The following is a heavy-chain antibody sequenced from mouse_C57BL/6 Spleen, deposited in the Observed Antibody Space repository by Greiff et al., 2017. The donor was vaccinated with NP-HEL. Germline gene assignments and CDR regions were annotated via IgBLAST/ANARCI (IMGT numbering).Heavy chain of an antibody. CDR2: IYPGSGST. Sequence: VQLQQSGAELVKPGASVKMSCKASGYTFTSYWITWVKQRPGQGLEWIGAIYPGSGSTNYNEKFKSKATLTVDTSSSTAYMQLSSLTSEDSAVYNDARRIMGPASIDYWGQGTTLTVSS. D-gene: IGHD1-1*02. CDR3: ARRIMGPASIDY. J-gene: IGHJ2*01. CDR1: GYTFTSYW. V-gene: IGHV1-55*01.